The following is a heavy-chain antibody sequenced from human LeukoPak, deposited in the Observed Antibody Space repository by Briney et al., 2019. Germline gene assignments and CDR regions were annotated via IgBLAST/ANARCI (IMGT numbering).Heavy chain of an antibody. CDR2: IYHSGST. V-gene: IGHV4-38-2*02. CDR1: GYSISSGYY. Sequence: SETLSLTCTVSGYSISSGYYWGWIRQPPGKGLEWIGSIYHSGSTYYNPSLKSRVTISVDTSKNQFSLKLSSVTAADTAVYYCARGMAGMSYGNWGQGTLVTVSS. J-gene: IGHJ4*02. D-gene: IGHD5-18*01. CDR3: ARGMAGMSYGN.